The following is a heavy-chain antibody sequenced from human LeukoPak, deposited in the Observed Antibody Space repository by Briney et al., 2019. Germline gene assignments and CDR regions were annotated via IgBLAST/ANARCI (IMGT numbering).Heavy chain of an antibody. Sequence: SQTLSLTCAISGDSVSSNSAAWNWIRQSPSRGLEWLGRTYYRSKWYNDYAVSVKSRITINPDTSKNQFSLQLNSVTPEDTAVXXCARNKLSKYSSGYQIDYWGQGTLVTVSS. J-gene: IGHJ4*02. CDR3: ARNKLSKYSSGYQIDY. CDR2: TYYRSKWYN. D-gene: IGHD6-19*01. V-gene: IGHV6-1*01. CDR1: GDSVSSNSAA.